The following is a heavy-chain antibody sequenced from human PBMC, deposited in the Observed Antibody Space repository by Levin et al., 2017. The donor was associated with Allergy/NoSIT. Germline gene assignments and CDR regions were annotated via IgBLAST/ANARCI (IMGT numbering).Heavy chain of an antibody. D-gene: IGHD6-19*01. J-gene: IGHJ4*02. CDR2: ISWNSGSI. CDR3: AKDIGVAREQWLEVGGFDY. V-gene: IGHV3-9*01. CDR1: GFTFDDYA. Sequence: SLKISCAASGFTFDDYAMHWVRQAPGKGLEWVSGISWNSGSIGYADSVKGRFTISRDNAKNSLYLQMNSLRAEDTALYYCAKDIGVAREQWLEVGGFDYWGQGTLVTVSS.